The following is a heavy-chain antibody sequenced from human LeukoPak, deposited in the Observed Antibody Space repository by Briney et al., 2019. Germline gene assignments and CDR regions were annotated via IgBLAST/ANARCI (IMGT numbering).Heavy chain of an antibody. J-gene: IGHJ6*03. V-gene: IGHV1-18*01. CDR2: ISAYNGNT. Sequence: ASVKVSCKASGYTFTSYGISWVRQAPGQGLEWMGWISAYNGNTNYAQKFQGRVTITADKSTSTAYMELSSLRSEDTAVYYCAASFSYYYGSESYYNGAELPSMDVWGKGTTVTVSS. CDR1: GYTFTSYG. CDR3: AASFSYYYGSESYYNGAELPSMDV. D-gene: IGHD3-10*01.